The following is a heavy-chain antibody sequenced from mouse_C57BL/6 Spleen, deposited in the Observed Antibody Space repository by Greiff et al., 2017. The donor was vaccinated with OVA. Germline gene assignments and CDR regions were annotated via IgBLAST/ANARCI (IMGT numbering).Heavy chain of an antibody. Sequence: EVKLVESGAELVKPGASVKLSCTASGFNIKDYYMHWVKQRTEQGLEWIGRIDPEDGETKYAPKFQGKATITADTSSNTAYLQLSSLTSEDTAVYYCARESAGVYGSSPPFAYWGQGTLVTVSA. V-gene: IGHV14-2*01. CDR3: ARESAGVYGSSPPFAY. CDR1: GFNIKDYY. CDR2: IDPEDGET. J-gene: IGHJ3*01. D-gene: IGHD1-1*01.